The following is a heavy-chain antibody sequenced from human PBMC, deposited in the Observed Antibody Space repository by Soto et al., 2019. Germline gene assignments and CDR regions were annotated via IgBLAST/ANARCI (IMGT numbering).Heavy chain of an antibody. CDR1: GYTFTSYD. D-gene: IGHD2-8*01. Sequence: GASVKVSCKASGYTFTSYDINGVRQATGQGLEWMGWMNPNSGNTGYAQKFQGRVTMTRNTSISTAYMELSSLRSEDTAVYYCAREAIVLMVYALDYWGQGTLVTVSS. CDR3: AREAIVLMVYALDY. J-gene: IGHJ4*02. CDR2: MNPNSGNT. V-gene: IGHV1-8*01.